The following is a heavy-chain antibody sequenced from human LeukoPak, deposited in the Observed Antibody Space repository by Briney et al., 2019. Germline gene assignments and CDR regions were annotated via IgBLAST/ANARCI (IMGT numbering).Heavy chain of an antibody. CDR2: IYYSGST. D-gene: IGHD6-19*01. CDR3: ARVMFSVAGTKFDY. Sequence: SETLSLTCTVSGGSISSYYWSWIRQPPGKGLEWIGYIYYSGSTNYNPSLKSRVTISVDTSKNQFSLKPSSVTAADTAVYYCARVMFSVAGTKFDYWGQGTLVTVPS. CDR1: GGSISSYY. J-gene: IGHJ4*02. V-gene: IGHV4-59*01.